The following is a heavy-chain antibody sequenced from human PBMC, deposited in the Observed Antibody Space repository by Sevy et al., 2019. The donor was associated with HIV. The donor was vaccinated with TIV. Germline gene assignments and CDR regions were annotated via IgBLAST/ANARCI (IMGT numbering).Heavy chain of an antibody. D-gene: IGHD4-17*01. J-gene: IGHJ4*02. CDR1: GFTFSGSA. Sequence: GGSLRLSCAASGFTFSGSAMHWVRQASGKGLEWVSYISNSGSTIQYSDSVKGRFTISRDNAKNSLYLQMNSLRAEDTAVYYCARDLAPSGTTVPHFDYWGRGTLVTVSS. V-gene: IGHV3-48*03. CDR2: ISNSGSTI. CDR3: ARDLAPSGTTVPHFDY.